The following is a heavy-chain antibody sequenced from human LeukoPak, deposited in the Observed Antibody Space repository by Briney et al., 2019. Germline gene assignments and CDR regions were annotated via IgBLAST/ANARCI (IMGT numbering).Heavy chain of an antibody. Sequence: SVKVSCKASGGTFSSYAISWVRQAPGQGLEWMGRIIPILGIANYAQKFQGRVTITADKSTSTAYMELSSLRSEDTAVYYCARSPSCSSTSCYYYDSSGYWYYFDYWGQGTLVTVSS. CDR2: IIPILGIA. CDR1: GGTFSSYA. J-gene: IGHJ4*02. CDR3: ARSPSCSSTSCYYYDSSGYWYYFDY. D-gene: IGHD3-22*01. V-gene: IGHV1-69*04.